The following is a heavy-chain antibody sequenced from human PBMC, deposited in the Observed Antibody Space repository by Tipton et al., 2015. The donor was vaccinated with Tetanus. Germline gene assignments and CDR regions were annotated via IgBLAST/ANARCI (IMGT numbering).Heavy chain of an antibody. J-gene: IGHJ3*01. CDR2: IYDSGST. Sequence: TLSLTCAVSGASVSSGSIGGANYYWAWIRQPPGKGLEWIGNIYDSGSTQYSPSLKSRVTISLDTSKNQFSLKLSSVTAADTAVYYCAGPKIKWGSSAFDVWGQGTMVAVSS. D-gene: IGHD7-27*01. CDR3: AGPKIKWGSSAFDV. V-gene: IGHV4-39*01. CDR1: GASVSSGSIGGANYY.